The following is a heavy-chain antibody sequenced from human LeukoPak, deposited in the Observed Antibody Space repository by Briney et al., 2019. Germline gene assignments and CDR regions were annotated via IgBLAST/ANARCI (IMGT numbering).Heavy chain of an antibody. V-gene: IGHV4-34*01. D-gene: IGHD3-9*01. J-gene: IGHJ4*02. CDR3: ARGGLRYFDWLTRCAFDY. Sequence: SETLSLTCAVYGGSFSGYYWSWIRQPPGKGLEWIGEINHSGSTNYNPSLKSRVTISVDTSKNQFSLKLSSVTAADTAVYYCARGGLRYFDWLTRCAFDYWGQGTLVTVSS. CDR1: GGSFSGYY. CDR2: INHSGST.